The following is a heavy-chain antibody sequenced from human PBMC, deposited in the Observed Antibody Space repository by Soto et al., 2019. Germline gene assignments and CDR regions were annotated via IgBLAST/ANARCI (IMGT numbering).Heavy chain of an antibody. CDR2: ISYDGSNK. J-gene: IGHJ6*02. CDR3: ARAGSSGWFYYYYGMDV. CDR1: GFTFSSYA. D-gene: IGHD6-19*01. Sequence: GGSLRLSCAASGFTFSSYAMHWVRQAPGKGLEWVAVISYDGSNKYYADSVKGRFTISRDNSKNTLYLQMNSLRAEDTAVYYCARAGSSGWFYYYYGMDVWGQGTTVTVSS. V-gene: IGHV3-30-3*01.